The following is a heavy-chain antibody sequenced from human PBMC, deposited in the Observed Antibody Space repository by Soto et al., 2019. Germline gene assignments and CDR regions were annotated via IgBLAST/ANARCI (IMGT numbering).Heavy chain of an antibody. CDR3: ASSSLYGMDV. CDR1: GGSFSGYY. V-gene: IGHV4-34*01. J-gene: IGHJ6*02. CDR2: INHSGST. Sequence: SETLSLTCAVYGGSFSGYYWSWIRQPPGKGLEWIGEINHSGSTNYNPSLKSRLIISIDTSKNQFSLKVGSVTAADTAVYYCASSSLYGMDVWGQGTTVTVYS.